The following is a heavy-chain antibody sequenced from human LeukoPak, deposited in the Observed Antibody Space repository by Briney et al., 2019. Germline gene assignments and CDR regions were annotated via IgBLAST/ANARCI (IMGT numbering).Heavy chain of an antibody. V-gene: IGHV3-7*01. D-gene: IGHD1/OR15-1a*01. CDR3: ARAAETGTVDY. J-gene: IGHJ4*02. CDR2: INQGGGET. CDR1: GFAFSIYW. Sequence: GGSLRLSCAASGFAFSIYWMSWVRQAPGKGLEWVANINQGGGETYYVDSVKGRFTISRDNAKDSLYQQMNSLRAEDTAVYYCARAAETGTVDYWGLGTLVTVSS.